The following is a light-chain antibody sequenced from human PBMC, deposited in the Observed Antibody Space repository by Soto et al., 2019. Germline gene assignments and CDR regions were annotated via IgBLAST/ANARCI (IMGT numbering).Light chain of an antibody. CDR3: QQYGSSPFT. V-gene: IGKV3-20*01. CDR1: QSVSSSY. CDR2: GAS. Sequence: EIVLTQSPGTLSLSPGERATLSCRASQSVSSSYLAWYQQKPGQAPRLLIYGASSRATGIPDRLSGSGSGPDFTLTISRLEPEDFAVYYCQQYGSSPFTFGHGTKVDIK. J-gene: IGKJ3*01.